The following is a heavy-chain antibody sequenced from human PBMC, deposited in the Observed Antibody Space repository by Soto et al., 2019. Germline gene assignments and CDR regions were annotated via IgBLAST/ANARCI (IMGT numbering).Heavy chain of an antibody. CDR3: AKASVRGVMPNGFDP. CDR1: GFTFSSYG. V-gene: IGHV3-30*18. CDR2: ISYDGSNK. Sequence: QVQLVESGGGVVQPGRSLRLSCAASGFTFSSYGMHWVRQAPGKGLEWVAVISYDGSNKYYADSVKGRFTISRDNSKTPLYLQMNSLRAEDTAVYYWAKASVRGVMPNGFDPWGQGTLVTVSS. J-gene: IGHJ5*02. D-gene: IGHD3-10*01.